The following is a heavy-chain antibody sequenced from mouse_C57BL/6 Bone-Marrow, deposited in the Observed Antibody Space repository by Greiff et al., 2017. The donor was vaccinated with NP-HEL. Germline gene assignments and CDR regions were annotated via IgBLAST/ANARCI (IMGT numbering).Heavy chain of an antibody. Sequence: QVQLQQSGAELVMPGASVKLSCKASGYTFTSYWMPWVKQRPGQGLEWIGEIDPSDGYTNYNQKFKGKSTLTVDKSSSTAYMQLSSLTSEDSAVDNCASEIYYGSQDYWGQGTTLTVSS. CDR3: ASEIYYGSQDY. CDR2: IDPSDGYT. CDR1: GYTFTSYW. J-gene: IGHJ2*01. D-gene: IGHD1-1*01. V-gene: IGHV1-69*01.